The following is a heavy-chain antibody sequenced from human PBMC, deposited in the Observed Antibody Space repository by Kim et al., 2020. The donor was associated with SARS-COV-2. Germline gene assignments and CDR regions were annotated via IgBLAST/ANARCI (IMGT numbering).Heavy chain of an antibody. Sequence: SVKVSCKASGGTFSSYAISWVRQAPGQGLEWMGGIIPIFGTANYAQKSQGRVTITADESTSTAYMELSSLRSEDTAVYYCARDESAVAAAPYYFDYWGQGTLVTVSS. CDR1: GGTFSSYA. D-gene: IGHD2-2*01. J-gene: IGHJ4*02. CDR2: IIPIFGTA. V-gene: IGHV1-69*13. CDR3: ARDESAVAAAPYYFDY.